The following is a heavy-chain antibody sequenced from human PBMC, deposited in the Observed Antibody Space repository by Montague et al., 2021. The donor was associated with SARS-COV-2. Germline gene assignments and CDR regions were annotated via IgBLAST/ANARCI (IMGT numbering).Heavy chain of an antibody. CDR1: GGSLSTYY. J-gene: IGHJ6*02. Sequence: SETLSLTCSVSGGSLSTYYRSWIRQPPGKGLEWIGYIDDSGTTRCNPSLRSRATISLDLSKNQFSLDLNSVTAADTAVYYCARNAYNHYGLDVWGQGTTVTVSS. CDR3: ARNAYNHYGLDV. V-gene: IGHV4-59*08. CDR2: IDDSGTT.